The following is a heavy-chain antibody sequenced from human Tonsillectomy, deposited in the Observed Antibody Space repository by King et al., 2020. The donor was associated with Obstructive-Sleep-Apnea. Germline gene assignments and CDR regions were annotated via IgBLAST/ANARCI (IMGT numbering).Heavy chain of an antibody. Sequence: VQLVESGGGVVQPGRSLRLSCSASGFTFNFYDMHWVRQHPGKGLEWVAAILYDGSDQYLADSVKGRFTISRDNSKNRLFLQMNSLRPEDTALYYCARDRTVVHQLFSGLDVWGQGTTVTVSS. J-gene: IGHJ6*02. CDR3: ARDRTVVHQLFSGLDV. D-gene: IGHD1-1*01. CDR2: ILYDGSDQ. V-gene: IGHV3-30*13. CDR1: GFTFNFYD.